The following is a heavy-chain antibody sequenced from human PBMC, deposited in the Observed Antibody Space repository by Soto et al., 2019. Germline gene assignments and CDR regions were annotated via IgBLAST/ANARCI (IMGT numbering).Heavy chain of an antibody. CDR3: ARDRERGKQLVGSDAFDI. CDR1: GDSVSSNSAA. D-gene: IGHD6-6*01. Sequence: SQTLSLTCAISGDSVSSNSAAWNWIRQSPSRGLEWLGRTYYRSKWYNDYAVSVKSRITINPDTSKNQFSLQLNSVTPEDTAVYYCARDRERGKQLVGSDAFDIWGQGTMVTVSS. CDR2: TYYRSKWYN. J-gene: IGHJ3*02. V-gene: IGHV6-1*01.